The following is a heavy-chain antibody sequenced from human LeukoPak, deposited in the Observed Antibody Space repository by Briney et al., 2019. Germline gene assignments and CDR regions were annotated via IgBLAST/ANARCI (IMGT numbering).Heavy chain of an antibody. Sequence: GGSLRLSCTASGFTFSSYSMHWVRQAPGKGLEWVSGVRGGGVNTYYADSVKGRFTISRDNSKNTLYLQMNSLRAEDTAVYYCAKEFYPVLGATTPEDVWGQGTTVTVSS. CDR3: AKEFYPVLGATTPEDV. J-gene: IGHJ6*02. CDR2: VRGGGVNT. D-gene: IGHD1-26*01. V-gene: IGHV3-23*01. CDR1: GFTFSSYS.